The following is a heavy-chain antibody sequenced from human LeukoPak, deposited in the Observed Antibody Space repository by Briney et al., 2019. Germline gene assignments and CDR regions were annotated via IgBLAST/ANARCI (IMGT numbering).Heavy chain of an antibody. CDR1: GFTFSSYN. V-gene: IGHV3-21*01. CDR2: ISSSSSYI. J-gene: IGHJ6*04. CDR3: AELGITMIGGV. D-gene: IGHD3-10*02. Sequence: PGGSLRLSCAASGFTFSSYNMNWVRQAPGKGLEWVSSISSSSSYIYYADSVRGRFTISRDNAKNSLYLQMNSLRAEDTAVYYCAELGITMIGGVWGKGTTVTISS.